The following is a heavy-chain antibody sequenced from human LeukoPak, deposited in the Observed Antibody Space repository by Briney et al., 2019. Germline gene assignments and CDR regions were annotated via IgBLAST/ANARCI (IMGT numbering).Heavy chain of an antibody. V-gene: IGHV4-4*07. CDR1: GGSNSSYY. D-gene: IGHD6-13*01. CDR3: ASQRAVAGIFFDY. J-gene: IGHJ4*02. CDR2: IYTSGST. Sequence: SETLSLTCTVSGGSNSSYYWSWIRQPAGKGLEWIGRIYTSGSTSYNPSLKTRVTMSVDTSKNQFSLNLNSVTAADTAVYYCASQRAVAGIFFDYWGQGTLVTVSS.